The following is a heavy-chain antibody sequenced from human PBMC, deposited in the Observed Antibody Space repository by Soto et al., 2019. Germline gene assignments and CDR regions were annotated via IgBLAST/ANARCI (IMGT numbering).Heavy chain of an antibody. CDR3: ARDSHDNSNYLSNWFDP. V-gene: IGHV4-30-4*01. CDR2: IYYSGST. D-gene: IGHD4-4*01. Sequence: TSETLSLTCNVSGGSIRRGYYYWSWIRQPQGQGLEWIGYIYYSGSTYYNPSLKRGVTILVDTSKNQFSLKLSSVTAADTDVYYCARDSHDNSNYLSNWFDPWGQGTLVTVSS. J-gene: IGHJ5*02. CDR1: GGSIRRGYYY.